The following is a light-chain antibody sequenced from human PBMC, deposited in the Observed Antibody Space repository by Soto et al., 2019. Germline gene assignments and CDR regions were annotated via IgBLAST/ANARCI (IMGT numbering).Light chain of an antibody. Sequence: DIQMTQSPSSLSASVGDRVTITCQASQDISNYLNWYQQKPGKAPKLLIYDASNLETGVPSRFSGSGSVTYFTFTISSLQPEDIATYYCQQYDTLPFTFGPGTKVDIK. CDR2: DAS. V-gene: IGKV1-33*01. CDR1: QDISNY. CDR3: QQYDTLPFT. J-gene: IGKJ3*01.